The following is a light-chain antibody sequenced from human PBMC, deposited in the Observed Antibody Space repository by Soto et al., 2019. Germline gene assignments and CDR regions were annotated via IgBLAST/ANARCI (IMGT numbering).Light chain of an antibody. CDR3: QQYDTSSAYT. CDR2: GGS. Sequence: EIVLTQSPGTLSLSLGERATLSCRASQSVTSSHLAWYQQKPGQAPRLLIYGGSSRATGIPDKFSGSGSGTHFTLAISRLEPEDFAVYFCHCQQYDTSSAYTFGQGTKLEIK. V-gene: IGKV3-20*01. CDR1: QSVTSSH. J-gene: IGKJ2*01.